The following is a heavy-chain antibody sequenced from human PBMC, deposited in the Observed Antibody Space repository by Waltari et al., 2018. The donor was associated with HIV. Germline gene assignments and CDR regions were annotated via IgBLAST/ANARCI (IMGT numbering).Heavy chain of an antibody. V-gene: IGHV4-4*02. D-gene: IGHD6-6*01. CDR3: ARVAARTSYYFYYMDV. CDR1: GVSISSTNW. Sequence: QVQVQESGPGLVKPSGTLSLTCAVSGVSISSTNWWGWVRQPPGKGLEWIGEISQSGDTNYNPSLKSRVAISVDKSKTQFSLMLSSVTAADTAVYYCARVAARTSYYFYYMDVWGRGTTVTVSS. CDR2: ISQSGDT. J-gene: IGHJ6*03.